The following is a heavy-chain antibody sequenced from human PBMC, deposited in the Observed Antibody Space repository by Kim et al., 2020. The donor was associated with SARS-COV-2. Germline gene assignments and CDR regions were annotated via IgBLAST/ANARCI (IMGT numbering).Heavy chain of an antibody. CDR3: ARAPEYYYGMDV. J-gene: IGHJ6*02. D-gene: IGHD6-6*01. CDR2: T. V-gene: IGHV5-51*01. Sequence: TRYRPSFQGQVTISVDRSISTAYLQWSSLKASDTGIYYCARAPEYYYGMDVWGQGTTVTVSS.